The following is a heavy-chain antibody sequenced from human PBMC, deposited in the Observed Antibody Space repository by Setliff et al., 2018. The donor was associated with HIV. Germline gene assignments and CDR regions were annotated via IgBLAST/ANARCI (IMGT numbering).Heavy chain of an antibody. Sequence: SETLSLTCAVSGYSISSSNWWGWIRQPPGKGLEWIGYIHYSGSIYYNPSLKSRVTMSVDTSKNQFSLKLSSLTAVDTAVYYCARTPYCSGGSCYFDLWGRGTLVTVSS. CDR3: ARTPYCSGGSCYFDL. V-gene: IGHV4-28*05. CDR2: IHYSGSI. D-gene: IGHD2-15*01. J-gene: IGHJ2*01. CDR1: GYSISSSNW.